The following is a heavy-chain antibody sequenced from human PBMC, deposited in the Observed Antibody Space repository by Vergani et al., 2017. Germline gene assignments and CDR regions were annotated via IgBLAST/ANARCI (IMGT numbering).Heavy chain of an antibody. CDR3: AKEDDSSGYSPPNDAFDI. Sequence: EVQLLESGGGLVQPGGSLRLSCAASGFTFSSYAMSWVRQAPGKGLEWVSAIRGSGGSTYYADSVKGRFTISRDNSKNTLYLQMNSLRAEDTAVYYCAKEDDSSGYSPPNDAFDIWGQGTMVTVSS. CDR2: IRGSGGST. J-gene: IGHJ3*02. CDR1: GFTFSSYA. V-gene: IGHV3-23*01. D-gene: IGHD3-22*01.